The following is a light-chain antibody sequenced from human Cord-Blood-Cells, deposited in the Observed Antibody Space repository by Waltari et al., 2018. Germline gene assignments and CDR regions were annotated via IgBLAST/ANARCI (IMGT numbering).Light chain of an antibody. CDR3: CSYAGSSTWV. Sequence: QSALTQPASVSGSPGQSITISCTGTSSDVGSYNLVPWYQQHPGKAPKLMIYEGSKRPSGVSNRFSGSKSGNTASLTISGLQAEDEADYYCCSYAGSSTWVFGGGIKLTVL. CDR1: SSDVGSYNL. V-gene: IGLV2-23*01. J-gene: IGLJ3*02. CDR2: EGS.